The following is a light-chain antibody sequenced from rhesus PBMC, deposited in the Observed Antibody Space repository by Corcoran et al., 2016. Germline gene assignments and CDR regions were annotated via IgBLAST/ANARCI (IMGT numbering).Light chain of an antibody. V-gene: IGKV1-74*01. Sequence: DIQLTQSPSSLSASVGDRVTITCRASENINNYLHWYQQKPGKAPNLLVYQASTLQSGGPSRFSGSGSGTDFTLTISILQPEDFATYYCQHSFGTPFTFGPGTKLDIK. CDR2: QAS. CDR3: QHSFGTPFT. J-gene: IGKJ3*01. CDR1: ENINNY.